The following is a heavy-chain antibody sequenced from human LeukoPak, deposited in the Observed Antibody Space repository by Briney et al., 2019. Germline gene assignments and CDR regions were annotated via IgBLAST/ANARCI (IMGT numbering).Heavy chain of an antibody. CDR3: ARGIGGSYYVYDFDY. D-gene: IGHD1-26*01. CDR2: IYTSGST. J-gene: IGHJ4*02. CDR1: GGSISSGSYY. V-gene: IGHV4-61*02. Sequence: SQTLSLTCTVSGGSISSGSYYWSWIRQPAXXXXXXXXXIYTSGSTNYNPSLKSRVTISVDTSKNQFSLKLSSVTAADTAVYYCARGIGGSYYVYDFDYWGQGTLVTVSS.